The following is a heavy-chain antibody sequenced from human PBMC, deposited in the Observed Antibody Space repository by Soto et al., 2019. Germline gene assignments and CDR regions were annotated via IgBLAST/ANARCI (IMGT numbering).Heavy chain of an antibody. V-gene: IGHV4-34*01. CDR1: GGSFSGYY. J-gene: IGHJ5*02. CDR3: AKGVTMVRGVIRPRGNWFDP. CDR2: INHSGST. Sequence: QVQLQQWGAGLLKPSETLSLTCAVYGGSFSGYYWSWIRQPPGKGLEWIGEINHSGSTNYNPSLKSRVTISVDTSKNQFSLKLSSVTAADTAVYYCAKGVTMVRGVIRPRGNWFDPWGQGTLVTVSS. D-gene: IGHD3-10*01.